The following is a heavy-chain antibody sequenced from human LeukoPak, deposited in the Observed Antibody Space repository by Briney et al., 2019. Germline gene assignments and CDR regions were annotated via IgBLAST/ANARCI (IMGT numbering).Heavy chain of an antibody. Sequence: ASVTVSCKASGYTFTSYYMHWVRQAPGQGLEWMGIINPSGGSTSYAQEFQGRVTMTRDMSTSTVYMELSSLRSEDTAVYYCARDNPEGYYMDVWGKGTTVTVSS. CDR3: ARDNPEGYYMDV. CDR1: GYTFTSYY. V-gene: IGHV1-46*01. J-gene: IGHJ6*03. D-gene: IGHD1-14*01. CDR2: INPSGGST.